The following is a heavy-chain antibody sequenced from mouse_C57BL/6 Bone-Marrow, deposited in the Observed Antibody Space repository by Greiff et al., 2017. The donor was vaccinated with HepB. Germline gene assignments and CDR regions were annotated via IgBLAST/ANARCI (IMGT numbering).Heavy chain of an antibody. CDR3: ARDRLYYFDY. CDR1: GYTFTSYW. CDR2: IYPSDSET. Sequence: QVQLKQSGAELVRPGSSVKLSCKASGYTFTSYWMDWVKQRPGQGLEWIGNIYPSDSETHYNQKFKDKATLTVDKSSSTAYRQLSSLPSEDSAVYYCARDRLYYFDYWGQGTTLTVSS. J-gene: IGHJ2*01. V-gene: IGHV1-61*01.